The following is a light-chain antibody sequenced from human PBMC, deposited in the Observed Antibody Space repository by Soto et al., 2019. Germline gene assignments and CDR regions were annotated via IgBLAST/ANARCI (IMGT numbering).Light chain of an antibody. CDR3: QQYGSSLYT. CDR2: GAS. J-gene: IGKJ2*01. Sequence: EIVLTQSPGTLSLSPGERATLSCRASQSISSSYLAWYQQKPGQAPRLLIYGASSRATGIPDRFSGSGSGTDFTLTISRLEPKDFVVYYCQQYGSSLYTFGQGTKLEIK. CDR1: QSISSSY. V-gene: IGKV3-20*01.